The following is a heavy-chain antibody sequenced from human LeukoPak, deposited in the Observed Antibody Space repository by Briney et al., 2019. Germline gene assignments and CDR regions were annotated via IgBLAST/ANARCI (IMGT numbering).Heavy chain of an antibody. D-gene: IGHD4-17*01. V-gene: IGHV1-8*01. CDR3: ARAPREYGDYVPLRTYYYYMDV. CDR1: GYTFTSYD. CDR2: MNPNSGNT. Sequence: GASVKVSCKASGYTFTSYDINWVRQATGQGLEWMGWMNPNSGNTGYAQKFQGRVTMTRDTSISTAYMELSRLRPDDTAVYYCARAPREYGDYVPLRTYYYYMDVWGKGTTVTISS. J-gene: IGHJ6*03.